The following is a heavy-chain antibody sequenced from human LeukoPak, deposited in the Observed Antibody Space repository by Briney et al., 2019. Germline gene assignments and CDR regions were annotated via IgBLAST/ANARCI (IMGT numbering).Heavy chain of an antibody. CDR2: IYSGATT. J-gene: IGHJ6*03. V-gene: IGHV3-53*01. Sequence: GGSLRLSCAVSGFTFSSYAMSWARQAPGKGLEWVSGIYSGATTYYADSVKGRFTISRDNSKNTLSLQMNSLRAEDTAVYYCARELRIVDTTMLNYYYYYMDVWGKGTTVTVSS. CDR1: GFTFSSYA. CDR3: ARELRIVDTTMLNYYYYYMDV. D-gene: IGHD5-18*01.